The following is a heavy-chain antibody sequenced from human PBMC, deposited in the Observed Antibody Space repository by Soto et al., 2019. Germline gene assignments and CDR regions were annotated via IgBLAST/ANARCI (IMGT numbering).Heavy chain of an antibody. CDR1: EFTFSNYA. J-gene: IGHJ5*02. CDR3: TRDPRNKGLDP. CDR2: IKGDGSVI. V-gene: IGHV3-74*01. Sequence: GGSLRLSCAASEFTFSNYAMHWVRQAPGKGLLWVSHIKGDGSVIYYADSVKSRFTISRDNAKNMLYLQMNSLIAEDTAVYYCTRDPRNKGLDPWGQGTMVTVSS.